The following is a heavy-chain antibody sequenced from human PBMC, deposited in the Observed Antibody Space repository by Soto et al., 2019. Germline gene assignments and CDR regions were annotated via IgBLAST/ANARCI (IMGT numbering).Heavy chain of an antibody. J-gene: IGHJ4*02. CDR3: AKGVSSSAWSASDN. Sequence: EVQLLESGGGLVQPGGSLRLSCAASGFTFSSYAMTWVRQAPGKGLEWVSVISDSDNATYYADSVKGRFTISRDNSKNTLYLQFNGLRAEDTAVYYCAKGVSSSAWSASDNWGQATLVTVSS. V-gene: IGHV3-23*01. D-gene: IGHD6-19*01. CDR1: GFTFSSYA. CDR2: ISDSDNAT.